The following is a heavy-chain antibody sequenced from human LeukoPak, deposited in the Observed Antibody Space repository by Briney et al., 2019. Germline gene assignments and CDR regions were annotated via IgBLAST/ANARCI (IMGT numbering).Heavy chain of an antibody. CDR3: AKDPYTYYYDSSGYYYLDY. J-gene: IGHJ4*02. CDR2: ISYDGSNK. CDR1: GFTFSSYG. V-gene: IGHV3-30*18. Sequence: GGSLRLSCAASGFTFSSYGMHWVREAPGKGLEWVAVISYDGSNKYYADSVKGRFTISRDNSKNTLYLQMNSLRAEDTAVYYRAKDPYTYYYDSSGYYYLDYWGQGTLVTVSS. D-gene: IGHD3-22*01.